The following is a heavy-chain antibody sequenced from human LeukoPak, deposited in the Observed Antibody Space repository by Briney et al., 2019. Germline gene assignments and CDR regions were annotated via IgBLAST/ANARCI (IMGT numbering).Heavy chain of an antibody. D-gene: IGHD6-13*01. J-gene: IGHJ6*02. CDR3: ARDTHSSSWYSYYYYYYYGMDV. Sequence: GGSLRLSCAASGFTFSSYGMHWVRQAPGKGLEWVAVIWYDGSNKYYADSVKGRFTISRDNSKNTLYLQMNSLRAEDTAVYYCARDTHSSSWYSYYYYYYYGMDVWGQGTTVTVSS. V-gene: IGHV3-33*01. CDR1: GFTFSSYG. CDR2: IWYDGSNK.